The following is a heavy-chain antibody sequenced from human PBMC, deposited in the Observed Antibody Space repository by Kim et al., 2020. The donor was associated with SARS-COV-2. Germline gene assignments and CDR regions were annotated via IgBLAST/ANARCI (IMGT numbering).Heavy chain of an antibody. CDR2: IWYDGSNK. V-gene: IGHV3-33*01. D-gene: IGHD3-10*01. CDR1: GFTFSSYG. CDR3: ARVDQGMGHDAFDI. J-gene: IGHJ3*02. Sequence: GGSLRLSCAASGFTFSSYGMHWVRQAPGKGLEWVAVIWYDGSNKYYADSVKGRFTISRDNSKNTLYLQMNSLRAEDTAVYYCARVDQGMGHDAFDIWGQGTMVTVSS.